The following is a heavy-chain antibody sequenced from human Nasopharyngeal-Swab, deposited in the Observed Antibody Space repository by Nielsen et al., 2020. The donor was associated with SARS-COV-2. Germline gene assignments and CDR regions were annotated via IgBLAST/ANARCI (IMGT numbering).Heavy chain of an antibody. CDR1: GGTFSSYA. CDR3: ARSGVGASVKRFDY. J-gene: IGHJ4*02. D-gene: IGHD1-26*01. Sequence: SVKVSCKASGGTFSSYAISWVRQAPGQGLEWMGRIIPVLGIANYAQKFQGRVTITADKSTSTAYMELSSLRSEDTAVYYCARSGVGASVKRFDYWGQGTLVTVSS. V-gene: IGHV1-69*04. CDR2: IIPVLGIA.